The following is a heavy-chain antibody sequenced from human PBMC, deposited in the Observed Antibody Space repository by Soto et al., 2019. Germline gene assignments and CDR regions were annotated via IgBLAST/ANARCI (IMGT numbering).Heavy chain of an antibody. CDR1: GFTFCDYY. Sequence: LRLSCAASGFTFCDYYMNWVRQAPGKGLEWVSSISSSSTIYYADSVKGRFTISRDNAKNSLYLQMNSLRAEDTAVYYCASDRRITIFGDYYYYYDMDVWGQGTTVTVSS. V-gene: IGHV3-11*04. J-gene: IGHJ6*02. D-gene: IGHD3-3*01. CDR2: ISSSSTI. CDR3: ASDRRITIFGDYYYYYDMDV.